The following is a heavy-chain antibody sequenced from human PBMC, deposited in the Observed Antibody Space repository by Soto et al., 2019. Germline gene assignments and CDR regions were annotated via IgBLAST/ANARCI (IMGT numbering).Heavy chain of an antibody. CDR2: IYYSGST. V-gene: IGHV4-59*01. CDR3: ARSRGAYFAY. Sequence: QVQLQESGPGLVKPSETLSLTCTVSGGSISSYYWSWIRQPPGKGLEWIGYIYYSGSTNYNPSLKSRVTISVATSKNQFSLKLSSVTAADTAVYSSARSRGAYFAYWGQGTLVTVSS. CDR1: GGSISSYY. J-gene: IGHJ4*02. D-gene: IGHD3-16*01.